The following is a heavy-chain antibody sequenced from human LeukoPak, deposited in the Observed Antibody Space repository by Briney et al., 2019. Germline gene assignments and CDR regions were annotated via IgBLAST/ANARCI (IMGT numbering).Heavy chain of an antibody. Sequence: SETQSLTCAVSGGSISSGGYSWSWIRQPPGTGLEWIGYIYHSGSTYYNPSLKSRVTISVDRSKNQFSLKLSSVTAADTAVYYCATYDSSGYYGMDVWGQGTTVTVSS. J-gene: IGHJ6*02. CDR1: GGSISSGGYS. V-gene: IGHV4-30-2*01. CDR2: IYHSGST. CDR3: ATYDSSGYYGMDV. D-gene: IGHD3-22*01.